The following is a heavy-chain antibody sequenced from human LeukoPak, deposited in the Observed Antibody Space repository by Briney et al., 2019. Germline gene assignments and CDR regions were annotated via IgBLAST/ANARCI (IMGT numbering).Heavy chain of an antibody. CDR3: ARQTVTLAAAIDY. CDR1: DGSISSYY. V-gene: IGHV4-59*08. J-gene: IGHJ4*02. CDR2: IYYSGST. Sequence: SETLSLTCTVSDGSISSYYWSWIRQPPGKGLEWIGYIYYSGSTNYNPSLKSRVTISVDTSKNQFSLKLSSVTAADTAVYYCARQTVTLAAAIDYWGQGTLVTVSS. D-gene: IGHD4-17*01.